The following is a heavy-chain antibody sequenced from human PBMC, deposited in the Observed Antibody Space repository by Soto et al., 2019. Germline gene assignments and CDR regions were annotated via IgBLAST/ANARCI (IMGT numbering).Heavy chain of an antibody. CDR1: GYTFTSYY. J-gene: IGHJ4*02. D-gene: IGHD1-26*01. Sequence: ASVKVSCKGSGYTFTSYYMHWVRQAPGQGLEWMGIINPSGGSTSYAQKFQGRVTMTRDTSTSTVYMELSSLRSEDTAVYYCARDPKQTPIVGATTPFDYWGQGTLVTVSS. CDR3: ARDPKQTPIVGATTPFDY. CDR2: INPSGGST. V-gene: IGHV1-46*01.